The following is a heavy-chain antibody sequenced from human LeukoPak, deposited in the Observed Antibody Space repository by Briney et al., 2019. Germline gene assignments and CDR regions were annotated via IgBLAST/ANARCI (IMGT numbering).Heavy chain of an antibody. CDR2: INHSEST. CDR1: GGSFSGYY. CDR3: ARGVGIADRSVFDY. J-gene: IGHJ4*02. Sequence: SETLSLTCAVYGGSFSGYYWSWIRPPPGKGLEWIGEINHSESTNYNPSLKSRVTISVDTSKNQFSLKLSSVTAADTAVYYCARGVGIADRSVFDYWGQGTLVTVSS. V-gene: IGHV4-34*01. D-gene: IGHD6-6*01.